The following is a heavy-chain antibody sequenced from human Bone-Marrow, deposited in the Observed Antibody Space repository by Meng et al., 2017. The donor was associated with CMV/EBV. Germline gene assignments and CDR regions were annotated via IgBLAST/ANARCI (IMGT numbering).Heavy chain of an antibody. CDR1: GYTFTGYY. CDR2: IIPIFGTA. D-gene: IGHD1-7*01. Sequence: SVKVSCKASGYTFTGYYMHWVRQAPGQGLEWMGGIIPIFGTANYAQKFQGRVTITTDESTSTAYMELSSLRSEDTAVYYCAREGGAGTTIYFAYWGQGHLV. CDR3: AREGGAGTTIYFAY. J-gene: IGHJ4*02. V-gene: IGHV1-69*05.